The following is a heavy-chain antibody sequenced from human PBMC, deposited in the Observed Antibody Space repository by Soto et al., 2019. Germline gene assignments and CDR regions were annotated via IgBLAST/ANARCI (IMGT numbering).Heavy chain of an antibody. V-gene: IGHV4-4*02. J-gene: IGHJ3*01. Sequence: QVQLQESGPGLVKPSGTLSLTCAVSGDSISNSGWWTWVRQPPGKGLEWIGDIFHSGDTNYNPSLKXXVFISVDKSQNQFSLKVSSVTAADTAVYYCAYSTGWYRHDVWGQGTLVTVSS. CDR3: AYSTGWYRHDV. CDR1: GDSISNSGW. D-gene: IGHD6-19*01. CDR2: IFHSGDT.